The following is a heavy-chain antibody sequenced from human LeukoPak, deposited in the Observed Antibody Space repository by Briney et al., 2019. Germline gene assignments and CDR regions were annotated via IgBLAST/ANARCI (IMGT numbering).Heavy chain of an antibody. CDR1: GFTFSSYA. Sequence: GGSLRLSCAASGFTFSSYAMSWVRQAPGKGLEWVSAISGSGGSTYCADSVKGRFTISRDNSKNTLYLQMNSLRAEDTAVYYCAKLSRLEPGAFDIWGQGTMVTVSS. CDR3: AKLSRLEPGAFDI. D-gene: IGHD3-3*01. J-gene: IGHJ3*02. V-gene: IGHV3-23*01. CDR2: ISGSGGST.